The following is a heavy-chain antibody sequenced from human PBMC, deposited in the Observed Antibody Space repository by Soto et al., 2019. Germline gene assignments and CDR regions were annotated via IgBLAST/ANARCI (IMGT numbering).Heavy chain of an antibody. J-gene: IGHJ2*01. Sequence: EVQLLESGGGLVQPGGSLRLSCAASGFTFSSYAMSWVRQAPGKGLEWVSGISGSGGSTYYADSVKGRFTISRDNSKNTLYLQMNSLRAEDTAVYYCAKRGNMVTTRGYFDLWGRGTLVTVSS. V-gene: IGHV3-23*01. CDR1: GFTFSSYA. CDR3: AKRGNMVTTRGYFDL. D-gene: IGHD5-12*01. CDR2: ISGSGGST.